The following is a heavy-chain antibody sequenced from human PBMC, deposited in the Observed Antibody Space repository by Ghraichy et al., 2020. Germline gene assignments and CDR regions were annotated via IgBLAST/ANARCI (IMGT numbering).Heavy chain of an antibody. D-gene: IGHD3-22*01. V-gene: IGHV4-61*01. J-gene: IGHJ5*02. Sequence: SETLSLTCTVSGGSVSSGSYYWSWIRQPPGKGLEWIGYIYYSGSTNYNPSLKSRVTISVDTSKNQFSLKLSSVTAADTAVYYCARGVDGSSGYYPNWFDPWGQGTLVTVSS. CDR3: ARGVDGSSGYYPNWFDP. CDR1: GGSVSSGSYY. CDR2: IYYSGST.